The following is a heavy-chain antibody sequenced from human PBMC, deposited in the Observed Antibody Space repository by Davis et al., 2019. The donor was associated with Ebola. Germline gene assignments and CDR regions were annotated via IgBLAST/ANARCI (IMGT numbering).Heavy chain of an antibody. CDR3: ARVDDYYYYGMDV. V-gene: IGHV3-53*01. J-gene: IGHJ6*02. CDR1: GFTVSSNH. D-gene: IGHD3/OR15-3a*01. CDR2: IYDQST. Sequence: GGSLRLSCAASGFTVSSNHMSWVRQAPGKGLEWVSVIYDQSTAYADAVKGRFTISRDNSKNTLYLQMNSLRAEDTAVYSCARVDDYYYYGMDVWGQGTTVTVSS.